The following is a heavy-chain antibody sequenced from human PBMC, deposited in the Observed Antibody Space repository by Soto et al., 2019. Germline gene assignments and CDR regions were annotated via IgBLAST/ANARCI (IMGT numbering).Heavy chain of an antibody. Sequence: VGYLRISCAASGFTFSSYAMHWVRQAPGKGLEWVAVISYDGSNKYYADSVKGRFTISRDKSKNTLYLQMNSLRAEDTAVYYYARAYCFVDCYPRDYYDGMDAWGQGTTVTVCS. V-gene: IGHV3-30-3*01. CDR1: GFTFSSYA. D-gene: IGHD2-21*02. J-gene: IGHJ6*02. CDR3: ARAYCFVDCYPRDYYDGMDA. CDR2: ISYDGSNK.